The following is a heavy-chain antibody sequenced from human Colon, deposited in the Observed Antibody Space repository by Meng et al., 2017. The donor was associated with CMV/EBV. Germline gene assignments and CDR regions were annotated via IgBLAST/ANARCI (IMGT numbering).Heavy chain of an antibody. CDR1: GYTFTANH. CDR2: ISPQDGGT. J-gene: IGHJ4*02. CDR3: VRESWYFDF. D-gene: IGHD6-13*01. V-gene: IGHV1-2*02. Sequence: QVQLVQSGTEVKKPGASVKVSCKTSGYTFTANHLHWVRQAPGQGLEWMGWISPQDGGTYFAQKFQDRVTLTRDTSITTAYMELSGLTSDDTAIYYCVRESWYFDFWGEGTLVTVSS.